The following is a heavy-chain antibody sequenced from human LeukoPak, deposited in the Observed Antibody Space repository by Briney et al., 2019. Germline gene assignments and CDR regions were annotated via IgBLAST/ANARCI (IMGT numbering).Heavy chain of an antibody. J-gene: IGHJ4*02. CDR2: VRTTAEGETA. CDR3: TAGLGKTDDDS. V-gene: IGHV3-15*01. D-gene: IGHD4-11*01. CDR1: GFNFNDAW. Sequence: GGSLRLSCEGSGFNFNDAWMSWIRQAPGKGLEWVGRVRTTAEGETADYAAPVRGRFIISRDDSKNMVFLQMNRLETEDTAIYYCTAGLGKTDDDSWGQGTLVTVSS.